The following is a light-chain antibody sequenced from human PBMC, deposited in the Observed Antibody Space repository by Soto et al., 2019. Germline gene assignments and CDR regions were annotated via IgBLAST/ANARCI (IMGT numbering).Light chain of an antibody. CDR3: QQYNNWPRT. J-gene: IGKJ1*01. CDR1: QSLSSN. Sequence: EIVMTQSPATLSVPPGERATLSCRASQSLSSNLAWYQQKPGQAPRLLIYAASTRATGIPARFSGSGSGTEFTLTISSLQSEDFTVYYCQQYNNWPRTFGQETKVDI. V-gene: IGKV3-15*01. CDR2: AAS.